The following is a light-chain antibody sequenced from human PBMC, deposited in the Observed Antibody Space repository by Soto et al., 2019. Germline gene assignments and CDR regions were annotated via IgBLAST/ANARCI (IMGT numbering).Light chain of an antibody. CDR2: TVS. V-gene: IGKV1-39*01. J-gene: IGKJ4*01. Sequence: DIQMTQSPSSLSASVGDRVTITCRASQAISNSLDWFQQKPGKAPKSLIYTVSSLRSGVPSRFSGSGSGTDFTLTISNLQPEDVATYYCQQSYNTPRTFGGGTKVDIK. CDR1: QAISNS. CDR3: QQSYNTPRT.